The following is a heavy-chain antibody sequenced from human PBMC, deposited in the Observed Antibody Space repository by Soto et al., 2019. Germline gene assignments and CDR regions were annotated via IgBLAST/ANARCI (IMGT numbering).Heavy chain of an antibody. V-gene: IGHV4-39*01. J-gene: IGHJ4*02. CDR2: IYYSGST. D-gene: IGHD3-10*01. CDR1: GGSISSSSYY. CDR3: ATLWFGESPY. Sequence: QLQLQESGPGLVKPSETLSLTCTVSGGSISSSSYYWGWICQPPGKGLEWIGSIYYSGSTYYNPSLKSRVTISVDTSKNQFSLKLSSVTAADTAVYYCATLWFGESPYWGQGTLVTVSS.